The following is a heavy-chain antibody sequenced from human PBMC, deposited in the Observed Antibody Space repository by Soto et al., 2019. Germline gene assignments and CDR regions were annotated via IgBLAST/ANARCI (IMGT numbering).Heavy chain of an antibody. J-gene: IGHJ4*02. D-gene: IGHD2-15*01. CDR3: ARVYCSGGSCYGIDY. CDR1: GYTFTSSY. CDR2: INPSGGST. Sequence: ASVEVSCKASGYTFTSSYMHWVRQAPGQGLEWMGIINPSGGSTSYAQKFQGRVTMTRDTSTSTVYMELSSLGSEDTAVYYCARVYCSGGSCYGIDYWGQGTLVTVSS. V-gene: IGHV1-46*01.